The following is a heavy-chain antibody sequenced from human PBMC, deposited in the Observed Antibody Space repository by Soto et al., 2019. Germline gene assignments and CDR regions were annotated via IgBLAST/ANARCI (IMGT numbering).Heavy chain of an antibody. CDR1: GYTFTSYG. CDR2: VSAYNGNT. CDR3: ARVVPYCSGGSCYGGAFDY. V-gene: IGHV1-18*04. D-gene: IGHD2-15*01. Sequence: ASVKVSCKASGYTFTSYGISWVRQAPGQGLEWMGWVSAYNGNTNYAQKLQGRVTMTTDTSTSTAYMELRSLRSDDTAVYYCARVVPYCSGGSCYGGAFDYWGQGTLVTVSS. J-gene: IGHJ4*02.